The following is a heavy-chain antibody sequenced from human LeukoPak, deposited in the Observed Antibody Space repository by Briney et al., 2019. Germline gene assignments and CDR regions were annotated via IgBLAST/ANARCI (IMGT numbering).Heavy chain of an antibody. CDR2: IYPGDSDT. V-gene: IGHV5-51*01. CDR1: GYSFTSYW. J-gene: IGHJ6*04. D-gene: IGHD3-10*01. CDR3: ARLITMVRGGYYDMDV. Sequence: GESLKISCKGSGYSFTSYWIGWVRQMPGKGLEWMGIIYPGDSDTRYSPSFQGQVTISADKSISTAYLQWSSLKASDTAMYYCARLITMVRGGYYDMDVWGKGTTVTVSS.